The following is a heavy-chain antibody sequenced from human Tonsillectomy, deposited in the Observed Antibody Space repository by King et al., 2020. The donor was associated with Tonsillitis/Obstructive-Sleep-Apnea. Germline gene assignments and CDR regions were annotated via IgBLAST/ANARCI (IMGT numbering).Heavy chain of an antibody. CDR1: GFTFSSYA. V-gene: IGHV3-30*04. CDR3: ARGYGGNSDFDY. Sequence: VQLVESGGGVVQPGRSLRLSCAASGFTFSSYAMHWVGQAPGKGLEWVAVIPYDGSNKYYADSVKGRFTISRDNSKNTLYLQMNSLRAEDTAVYYCARGYGGNSDFDYWGQGTLVTVSS. D-gene: IGHD4-23*01. CDR2: IPYDGSNK. J-gene: IGHJ4*02.